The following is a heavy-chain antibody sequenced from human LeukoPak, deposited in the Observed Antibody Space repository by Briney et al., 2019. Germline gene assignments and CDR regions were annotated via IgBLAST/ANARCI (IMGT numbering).Heavy chain of an antibody. V-gene: IGHV4-34*01. CDR1: GGSFSGYY. Sequence: PSETLSLTCAVYGGSFSGYYWSWIRQPPGKGLEWIGEINHSGSTNYNPSLKSRVTISVDTSKNQFSLKLSSVTAPDTAVYYCARPAYYYDSSGFYPDAFDIWGKGKRVTVSS. J-gene: IGHJ3*02. D-gene: IGHD3-22*01. CDR3: ARPAYYYDSSGFYPDAFDI. CDR2: INHSGST.